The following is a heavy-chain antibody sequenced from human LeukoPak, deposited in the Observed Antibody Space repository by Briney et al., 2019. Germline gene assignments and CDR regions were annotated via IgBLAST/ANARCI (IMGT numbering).Heavy chain of an antibody. D-gene: IGHD3-3*01. CDR2: IYYSGST. CDR3: ARQEFWSGYSNWFDP. Sequence: SETLSLTCTVSGGSISSSSYYWGWIRQPPGQGLEWSGSIYYSGSTYYNPSLRSRVTISVDTSKNQFSLKLSSVTAADTAVYYCARQEFWSGYSNWFDPWGQGTLVTVSS. V-gene: IGHV4-39*01. CDR1: GGSISSSSYY. J-gene: IGHJ5*02.